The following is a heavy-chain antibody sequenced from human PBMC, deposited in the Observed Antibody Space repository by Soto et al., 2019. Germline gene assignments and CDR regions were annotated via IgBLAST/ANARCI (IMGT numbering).Heavy chain of an antibody. D-gene: IGHD3-10*01. J-gene: IGHJ6*02. V-gene: IGHV3-23*01. CDR2: ISGNGGTT. CDR1: GFTFGTYA. Sequence: GGSLRLSCAASGFTFGTYAMSWVRQAPGKGLEWVSAISGNGGTTYYPDSVKGRFTISRDNSKNTLYLQVNSLRAEETAVYYCANGRALWFGHPAYYYYGMDVWGQGTTVTVSS. CDR3: ANGRALWFGHPAYYYYGMDV.